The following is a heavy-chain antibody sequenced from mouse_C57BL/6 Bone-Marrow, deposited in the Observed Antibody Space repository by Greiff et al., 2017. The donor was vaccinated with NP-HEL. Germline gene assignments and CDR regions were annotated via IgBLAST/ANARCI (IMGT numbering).Heavy chain of an antibody. D-gene: IGHD2-4*01. V-gene: IGHV1-64*01. CDR1: GYTFTSYW. CDR2: IHPNSGST. CDR3: APIYYDYDRLAMDY. Sequence: QVQLQQPGAELVKPGASVKLSCKASGYTFTSYWMHWVKQRPGQGLEWIGMIHPNSGSTNYNEKFKSKATLTVDKSSSTAYMQLSSLTSEDSAVYYCAPIYYDYDRLAMDYWGQGTSVTVSS. J-gene: IGHJ4*01.